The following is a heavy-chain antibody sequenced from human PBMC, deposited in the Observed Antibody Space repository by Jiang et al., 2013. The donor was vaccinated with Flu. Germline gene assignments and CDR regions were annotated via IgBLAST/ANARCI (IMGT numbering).Heavy chain of an antibody. CDR3: AKDLVNSSPLPYHYGMDV. D-gene: IGHD3-9*01. CDR2: ISWRSGGV. J-gene: IGHJ6*02. V-gene: IGHV3-9*01. Sequence: VQLVESGGGLVQPGRSLTLSCEASGFDFHNYAMHWVRQAPGKGLEWVAGISWRSGGVEYADSVKGRFTISRDNAKNTLYLQMNSLRAEDTALYYCAKDLVNSSPLPYHYGMDVWGQGTTVTVSS. CDR1: GFDFHNYA.